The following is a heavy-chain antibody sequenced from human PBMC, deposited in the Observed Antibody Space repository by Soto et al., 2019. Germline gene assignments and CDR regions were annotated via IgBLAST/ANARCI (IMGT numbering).Heavy chain of an antibody. CDR3: ARGRGGIAAAAGNWFDP. CDR1: GGSFSGYY. CDR2: INHSGST. V-gene: IGHV4-34*01. Sequence: SETLSLTCAVYGGSFSGYYWSWIRQPPGKGLEWIGEINHSGSTNYNPSLKSRVTISVDTSKNQFSLKLSSVTAADTAVYYCARGRGGIAAAAGNWFDPWGQGSLVTVSS. J-gene: IGHJ5*02. D-gene: IGHD6-13*01.